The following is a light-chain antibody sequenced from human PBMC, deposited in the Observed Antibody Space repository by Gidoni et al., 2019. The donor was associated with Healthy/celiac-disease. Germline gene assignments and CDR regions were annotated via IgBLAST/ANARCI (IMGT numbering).Light chain of an antibody. V-gene: IGLV6-57*01. Sequence: NFMLTQPHSVSQSPGKTVTIPCTRSSGSIASNYVQWYQQRPGSSPTTVIYEDNQRPSGVPDRFSGSIGSSSNSASLTISGLKTEDEADYYCQSYDSSSHDPWVFGGGTKLTVL. CDR1: SGSIASNY. CDR2: EDN. CDR3: QSYDSSSHDPWV. J-gene: IGLJ3*02.